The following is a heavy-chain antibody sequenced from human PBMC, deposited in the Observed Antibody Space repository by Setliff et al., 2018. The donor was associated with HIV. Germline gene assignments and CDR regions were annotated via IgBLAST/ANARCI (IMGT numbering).Heavy chain of an antibody. J-gene: IGHJ2*01. D-gene: IGHD4-17*01. CDR2: ISGSGSST. CDR3: ARDPYPYANYGDWYFDL. V-gene: IGHV3-23*01. Sequence: SLRLSCAASGFTFSTYAMGWVRQAPGKGLEWVSSISGSGSSTYYIDSVKGRFTISRDNSRNSLYLQMNSLRAEDTAVYYCARDPYPYANYGDWYFDLWGRGTLVTV. CDR1: GFTFSTYA.